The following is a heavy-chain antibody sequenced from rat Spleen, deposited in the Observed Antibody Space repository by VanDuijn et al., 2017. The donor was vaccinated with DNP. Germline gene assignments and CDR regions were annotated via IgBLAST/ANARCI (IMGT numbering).Heavy chain of an antibody. CDR2: ISSGGST. CDR3: TRGGSNYGFDY. CDR1: GFSLTSYG. V-gene: IGHV2S12*01. J-gene: IGHJ2*01. Sequence: QVQLKESGPGLVQPSQTLSLTCTVSGFSLTSYGVSWVRQPPGKGLEWIAAISSGGSTYYNSALKSRLSISRDTSKSQVFLKMNSLQTEDTAIYFCTRGGSNYGFDYWGQGVMVTVSS. D-gene: IGHD1-11*01.